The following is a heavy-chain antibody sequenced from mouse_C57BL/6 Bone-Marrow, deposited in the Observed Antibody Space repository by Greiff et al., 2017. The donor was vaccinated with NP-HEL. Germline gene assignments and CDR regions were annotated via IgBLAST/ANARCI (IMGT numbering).Heavy chain of an antibody. D-gene: IGHD1-1*01. CDR1: GYTFTSYW. J-gene: IGHJ2*01. V-gene: IGHV1-69*01. CDR2: IDPSDSYT. Sequence: VQLQQPGAELVMPGASVKLSCKASGYTFTSYWMHWVKQRPGQGLEWIGEIDPSDSYTNYNQKFKGKSTLTVDKSSSTAYMQLSSLTSEDSAVDYCARYGSIPFDYCGRGTTLTVSS. CDR3: ARYGSIPFDY.